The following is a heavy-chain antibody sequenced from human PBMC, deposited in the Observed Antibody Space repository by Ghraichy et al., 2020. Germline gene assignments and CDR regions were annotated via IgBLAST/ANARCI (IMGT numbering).Heavy chain of an antibody. CDR3: ASYRDWGYNCDY. CDR1: GGSISRSSYY. J-gene: IGHJ4*02. CDR2: IYYSGST. Sequence: SETLSLTCTVSGGSISRSSYYWGWIRQPPGKGLEWIGSIYYSGSTYYNPSLKRRITISVDTSQNQFSLKLSSVTAADTAVYYCASYRDWGYNCDYWGQGTLVTVSS. V-gene: IGHV4-39*01. D-gene: IGHD3/OR15-3a*01.